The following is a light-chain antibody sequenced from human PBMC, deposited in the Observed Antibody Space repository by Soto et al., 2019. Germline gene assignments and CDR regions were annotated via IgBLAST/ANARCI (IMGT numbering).Light chain of an antibody. CDR1: SSNIGAGYE. CDR3: QSYDNSLSGMV. V-gene: IGLV1-40*01. J-gene: IGLJ2*01. Sequence: QSVLTQPPSVSGAPGQRVTISCTGSSSNIGAGYEVHWYQQLPRTAPKLLIYGNSNRPSGVLDRFSGSKSGTSASLAITGLQAEDEADYYCQSYDNSLSGMVFGGGTKVTVL. CDR2: GNS.